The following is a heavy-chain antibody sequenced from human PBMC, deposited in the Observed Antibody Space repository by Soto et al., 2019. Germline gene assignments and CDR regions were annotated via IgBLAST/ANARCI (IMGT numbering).Heavy chain of an antibody. CDR3: TRAADQNAFDI. CDR1: GFTFGDYA. V-gene: IGHV3-49*04. Sequence: EVQLVESGGGLVQPGRSLRLSCTASGFTFGDYAMRWVRQAPGKGLEWVGFIRSKAYGGTTEYAASVKGRFTISRDDSKNIAYLQMNSLKTEDTAVYYCTRAADQNAFDIWGQGTMVTVSS. J-gene: IGHJ3*02. CDR2: IRSKAYGGTT.